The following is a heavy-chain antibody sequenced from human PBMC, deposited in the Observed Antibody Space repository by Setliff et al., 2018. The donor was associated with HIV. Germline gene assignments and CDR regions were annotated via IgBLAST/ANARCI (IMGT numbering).Heavy chain of an antibody. CDR3: SRSPSDYLFDN. CDR2: INAGYGNT. CDR1: GYTFTSYA. Sequence: ASVKVSCKASGYTFTSYAIHWVRQAPGQSLEWMGWINAGYGNTKYSQKFQGRVTITRDASASTAYMELSSLRSEDTAVYYCSRSPSDYLFDNWGQGTLVTVSS. V-gene: IGHV1-3*01. D-gene: IGHD4-17*01. J-gene: IGHJ4*02.